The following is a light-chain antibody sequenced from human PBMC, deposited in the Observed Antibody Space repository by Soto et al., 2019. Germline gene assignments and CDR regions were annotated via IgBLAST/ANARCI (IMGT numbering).Light chain of an antibody. CDR3: QTYDKAPWT. J-gene: IGKJ1*01. CDR1: RGIYTH. V-gene: IGKV1-27*01. Sequence: DIQMAQSPSSLSASVGVRVTITCRASRGIYTHLAWYQQKPGNAPKLLIYGPSTLQSGVPYRFSAGGSGTGFFLAVSGLQSEDVGTYFCQTYDKAPWTFGPGTRV. CDR2: GPS.